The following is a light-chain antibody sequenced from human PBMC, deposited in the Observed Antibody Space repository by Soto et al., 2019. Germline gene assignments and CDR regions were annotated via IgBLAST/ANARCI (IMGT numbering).Light chain of an antibody. CDR1: QSVSSSY. V-gene: IGKV3-20*01. J-gene: IGKJ4*01. CDR2: GAS. CDR3: HQYDNSPLT. Sequence: EVVLTQSPVTLSLSPGERATLSCRASQSVSSSYLAWYQQKPGQAPRLLIYGASSRATGIPDRFSGSGSGTDFTLTISRLEPEDFAVYYCHQYDNSPLTFGGGTKVEIK.